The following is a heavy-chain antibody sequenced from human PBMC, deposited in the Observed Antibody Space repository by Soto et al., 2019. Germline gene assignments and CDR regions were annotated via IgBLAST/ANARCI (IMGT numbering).Heavy chain of an antibody. CDR1: GFTFSNYG. J-gene: IGHJ4*02. CDR2: TSDGST. D-gene: IGHD6-19*01. CDR3: ARLVPGTWFGDY. Sequence: EVQLLGSGGGSVQPGGSLRLSCAASGFTFSNYGMTWVRQAPGKGLEWLSATSDGSTFYRESVKGRFTMSRDDSINMLFLTMSSLRAEDTATYYCARLVPGTWFGDYWGQGILVSVSS. V-gene: IGHV3-23*01.